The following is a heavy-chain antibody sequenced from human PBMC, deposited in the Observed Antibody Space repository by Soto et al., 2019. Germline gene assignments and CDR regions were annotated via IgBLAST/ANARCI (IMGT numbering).Heavy chain of an antibody. J-gene: IGHJ6*02. CDR1: GFSLSTGGMG. CDR2: IYWDGDR. Sequence: SGPTLVNPTQTLTLTCTFSGFSLSTGGMGVGWIRQPPGKALEWLALIYWDGDRRYSPSLMNRLTIAKDTSKNQVVLTMTNMDPVDTATYYCVLIRCGGDCLQSYSSHYYFGMDIWGQGTTVTVSS. D-gene: IGHD2-21*02. CDR3: VLIRCGGDCLQSYSSHYYFGMDI. V-gene: IGHV2-5*02.